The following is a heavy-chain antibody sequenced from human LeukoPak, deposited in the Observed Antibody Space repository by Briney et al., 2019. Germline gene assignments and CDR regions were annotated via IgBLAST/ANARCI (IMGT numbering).Heavy chain of an antibody. CDR2: IYYSGST. V-gene: IGHV4-39*07. J-gene: IGHJ4*02. CDR3: ARGIYSSGYPPYFDY. D-gene: IGHD3-22*01. CDR1: GGSISSSSYY. Sequence: PSETLSLTCTVSGGSISSSSYYWGWIRQPPGKGLEWIGSIYYSGSTYYNPSLKSRVTISVDTSKNQFSLKLSSVTAADTAVYYCARGIYSSGYPPYFDYWGQGTLVTVSS.